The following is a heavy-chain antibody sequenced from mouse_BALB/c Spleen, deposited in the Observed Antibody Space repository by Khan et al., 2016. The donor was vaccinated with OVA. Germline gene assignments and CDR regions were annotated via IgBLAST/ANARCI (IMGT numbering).Heavy chain of an antibody. CDR2: ISSTGGT. Sequence: EVQLQESGPGLVKPSQSLSLTCTVTGYSITSDYAWNWIRQFPGNKLEWMGYISSTGGTSSNPSLKSRISITRDTSKNQFFLQLKSVTAEDTATYYCARSLYYSYGYALDCWGRGTLVTVSS. J-gene: IGHJ4*01. V-gene: IGHV3-2*02. CDR1: GYSITSDYA. D-gene: IGHD2-14*01. CDR3: ARSLYYSYGYALDC.